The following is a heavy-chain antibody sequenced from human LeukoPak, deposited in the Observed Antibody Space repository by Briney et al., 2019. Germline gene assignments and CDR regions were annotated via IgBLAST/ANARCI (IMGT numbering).Heavy chain of an antibody. Sequence: GGSLRLSCAASGLTFSSYGMSWVRQAPGKGLEWVSAIRGSGGTTFYADSVKGRFTISRDNAKNSLYLQMNSLRAEDTAVYYCARIYDILTGYSLGYWGQGTLVTVSS. CDR1: GLTFSSYG. CDR3: ARIYDILTGYSLGY. CDR2: IRGSGGTT. J-gene: IGHJ4*02. D-gene: IGHD3-9*01. V-gene: IGHV3-23*01.